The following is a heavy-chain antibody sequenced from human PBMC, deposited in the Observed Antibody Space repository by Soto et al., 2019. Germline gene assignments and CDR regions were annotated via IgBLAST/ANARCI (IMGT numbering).Heavy chain of an antibody. CDR3: AHDPYGKSGVNWFDP. V-gene: IGHV3-23*01. CDR1: GFTFSSFA. J-gene: IGHJ5*02. D-gene: IGHD3-10*01. CDR2: ISGSGGST. Sequence: EVQLLESGGNLVQPGGSLRVSCEASGFTFSSFAMSWVRQAPGKGLEWVSTISGSGGSTYYIDSVKGRFTISRDNSKKTLYLQMNSLSVEATAVYYCAHDPYGKSGVNWFDPWGQGTLVTVSS.